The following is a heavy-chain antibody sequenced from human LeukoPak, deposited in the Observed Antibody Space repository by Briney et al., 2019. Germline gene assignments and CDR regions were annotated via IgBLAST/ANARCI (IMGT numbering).Heavy chain of an antibody. CDR2: IKQDGSEK. J-gene: IGHJ4*02. V-gene: IGHV3-7*03. Sequence: PGGSLRLSCAASGFSFSNYWMSWVRQAPGKGLEWVANIKQDGSEKYYVDSVKGRFTISSDNAKNSLYLQMNNLRAEDTAVYYCARPRQMTTVTSFDYWGQGTLVTVSS. CDR3: ARPRQMTTVTSFDY. D-gene: IGHD4-17*01. CDR1: GFSFSNYW.